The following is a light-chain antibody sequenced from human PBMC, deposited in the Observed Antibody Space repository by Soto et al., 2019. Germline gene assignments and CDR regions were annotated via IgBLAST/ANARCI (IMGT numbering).Light chain of an antibody. J-gene: IGKJ1*01. CDR1: QSISSW. Sequence: DIQMTQSPSTLSASVGDRVTMTCRSSQSISSWLAWDQQKPGKAPKLLIYDASSLESGVPSRFSGSRSGTEFTPTISRPQPDDLPNYYCRQDNSYSRTFGQGTKVEIK. V-gene: IGKV1-5*01. CDR2: DAS. CDR3: RQDNSYSRT.